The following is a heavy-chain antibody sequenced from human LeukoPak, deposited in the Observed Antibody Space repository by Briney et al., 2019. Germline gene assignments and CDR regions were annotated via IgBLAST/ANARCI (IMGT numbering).Heavy chain of an antibody. J-gene: IGHJ5*02. CDR3: ARDGSLAYVNWFDP. D-gene: IGHD2-8*01. CDR1: GGTFSSYA. CDR2: IIPIFGTA. Sequence: GSSVKVSCKASGGTFSSYAISWVRQAPGQGLEWMGGIIPIFGTANYAQKFQGRVTITADEPTSTAYMELSSLRSEDTAVYYCARDGSLAYVNWFDPWGQGTLVTVSS. V-gene: IGHV1-69*01.